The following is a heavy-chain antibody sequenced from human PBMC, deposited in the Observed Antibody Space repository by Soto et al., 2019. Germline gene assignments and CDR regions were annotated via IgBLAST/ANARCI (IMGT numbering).Heavy chain of an antibody. CDR3: VKQAHGLDGVAFDY. D-gene: IGHD2-15*01. Sequence: HRGGSLRLSCSASGFIFSESTIYWVRQVPGKGLEAISAVSTSGRSTYYADSVKDRFTISRDNSKNTLFLQMGSLRPEDTAIYYCVKQAHGLDGVAFDYWGQGTQVTVSS. CDR1: GFIFSEST. V-gene: IGHV3-64D*06. J-gene: IGHJ4*02. CDR2: VSTSGRST.